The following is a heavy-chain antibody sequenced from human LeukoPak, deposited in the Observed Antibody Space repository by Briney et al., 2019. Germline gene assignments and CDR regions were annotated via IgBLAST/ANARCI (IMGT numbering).Heavy chain of an antibody. J-gene: IGHJ4*02. Sequence: ASVKVSCKASGYTFTGYYIHWVRQAPGQGLEWMGMINPSGDSTTYAQKFQGRVTMTRDTSTSTVYVELSSLISEDTAVYYCARGAAGWYSSLLFVYWGQGTLVTVSS. CDR3: ARGAAGWYSSLLFVY. CDR1: GYTFTGYY. V-gene: IGHV1-46*01. CDR2: INPSGDST. D-gene: IGHD6-19*01.